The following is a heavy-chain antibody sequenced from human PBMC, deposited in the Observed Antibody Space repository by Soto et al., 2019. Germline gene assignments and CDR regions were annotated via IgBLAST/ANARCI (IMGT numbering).Heavy chain of an antibody. V-gene: IGHV4-4*02. Sequence: ETLSLTCAVSGGCISSSNWWSWVRQPPGKGLEWIGEIYHSGSTNYNPSLKSRVTISVDKSKNQFSLKLSSVTAADTAVYYCARGGSSWYSVDYWGQGTLVTVSS. CDR1: GGCISSSNW. J-gene: IGHJ4*02. CDR3: ARGGSSWYSVDY. CDR2: IYHSGST. D-gene: IGHD6-13*01.